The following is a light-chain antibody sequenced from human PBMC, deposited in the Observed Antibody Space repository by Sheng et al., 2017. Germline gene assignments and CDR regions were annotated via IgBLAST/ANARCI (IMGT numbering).Light chain of an antibody. Sequence: QSVLTQPPSISGAPGQTVTISCTNIGGGYDVHWYHQPPGTAPKVVIYAKNKRPSGVPDRFSGSKSGTSATLGITGLQTGDEADYYCGTWDSSLSAEVFGGGTKLTVL. J-gene: IGLJ2*01. CDR1: NIGGGYD. CDR2: AKN. V-gene: IGLV1-40*01. CDR3: GTWDSSLSAEV.